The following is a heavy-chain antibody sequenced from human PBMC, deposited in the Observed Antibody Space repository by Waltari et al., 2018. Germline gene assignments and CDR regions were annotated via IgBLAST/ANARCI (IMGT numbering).Heavy chain of an antibody. CDR1: GFTVVSGYY. J-gene: IGHJ5*01. Sequence: QVQLQESGPGVMKPSETLSLTCQVSGFTVVSGYYWGWIRQSPGQGLAWIGSAYPGGSIFYNPSLGSRVSISLDRSENQVALEVRSLTAADTAVYYCARGTRVNLVRGAEWFDFWGPGMLVSVSS. V-gene: IGHV4-38-2*02. CDR2: AYPGGSI. CDR3: ARGTRVNLVRGAEWFDF. D-gene: IGHD3-10*01.